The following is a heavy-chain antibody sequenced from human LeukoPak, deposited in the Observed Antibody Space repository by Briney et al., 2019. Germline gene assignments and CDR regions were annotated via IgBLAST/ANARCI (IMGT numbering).Heavy chain of an antibody. CDR3: AGVMVRGVIIPYY. J-gene: IGHJ4*02. V-gene: IGHV1-2*02. Sequence: ASVKVSCKASGYTFTGYYMHWVRQAPGQGLEWMGWINPNSGGTNYAQKFQGRVTMTRDTSISTAYMELSRLRSDDTAVYYCAGVMVRGVIIPYYWGQGTLVTVSS. D-gene: IGHD3-10*01. CDR2: INPNSGGT. CDR1: GYTFTGYY.